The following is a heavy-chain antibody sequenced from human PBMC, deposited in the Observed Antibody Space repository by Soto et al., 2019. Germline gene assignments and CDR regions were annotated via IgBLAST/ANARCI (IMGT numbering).Heavy chain of an antibody. J-gene: IGHJ6*03. CDR3: ARGPYYDLIWNYYYMDV. V-gene: IGHV4-59*08. CDR2: MYYSGST. D-gene: IGHD3-16*01. CDR1: GGSISGHY. Sequence: QVQLQESGPGLVKPSETLSLNCRVSGGSISGHYWSWVRQTPGKGLEWIGYMYYSGSTNYNPSLNSQVTIAVDTSKNHFSLRLTTETAADTAVYYCARGPYYDLIWNYYYMDVWGKGTTVTVSS.